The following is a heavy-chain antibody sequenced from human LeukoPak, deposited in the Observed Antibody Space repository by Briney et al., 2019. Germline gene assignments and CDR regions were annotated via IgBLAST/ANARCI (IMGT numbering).Heavy chain of an antibody. Sequence: GASVKVSCKASGYTFTGYYMHWVRQAPGQGLEWMGWINLNSGGTNYAQKFQGRGTMTRDTSISTAYMELSRLTSDDTAVYYCVRDRDASMAVYYYYGMDVWGQGTTVTVSS. J-gene: IGHJ6*02. V-gene: IGHV1-2*02. CDR2: INLNSGGT. CDR1: GYTFTGYY. D-gene: IGHD2/OR15-2a*01. CDR3: VRDRDASMAVYYYYGMDV.